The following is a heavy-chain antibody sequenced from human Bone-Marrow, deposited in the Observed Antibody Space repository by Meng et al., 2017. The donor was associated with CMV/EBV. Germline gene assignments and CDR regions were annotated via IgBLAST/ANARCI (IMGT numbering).Heavy chain of an antibody. CDR1: GFTFSSYG. D-gene: IGHD3-10*01. CDR2: INPSGGST. CDR3: ARGQTGDWFDP. V-gene: IGHV1-46*01. Sequence: GESLKISCAASGFTFSSYGMHWVRQAPGQGLEWMGIINPSGGSTSYAQKFQGRVTMTRDTSTSTVYMELSSLRSEDTAVYYCARGQTGDWFDPWGQGTLVTVSS. J-gene: IGHJ5*02.